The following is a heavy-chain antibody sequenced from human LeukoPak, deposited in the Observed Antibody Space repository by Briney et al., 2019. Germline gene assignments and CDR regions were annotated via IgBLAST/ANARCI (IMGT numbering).Heavy chain of an antibody. CDR3: ARKVYAASLDY. Sequence: SDTLSLTCAVYGGFFSGYYWRWVRQPPGKGLEWIGEINHSGSTNYNPSLKSRVTISVDTSKNQFSLKLSSVTAADTAVYYCARKVYAASLDYWGQGTLVTVSS. CDR2: INHSGST. D-gene: IGHD2-8*01. V-gene: IGHV4-34*01. J-gene: IGHJ4*02. CDR1: GGFFSGYY.